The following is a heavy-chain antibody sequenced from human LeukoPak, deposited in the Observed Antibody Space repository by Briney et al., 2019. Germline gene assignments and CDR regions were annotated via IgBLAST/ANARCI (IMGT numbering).Heavy chain of an antibody. CDR2: IYHSGST. D-gene: IGHD3-22*01. CDR3: ARDHGRRVITRYYFDY. CDR1: GGSISTYY. V-gene: IGHV4-59*01. J-gene: IGHJ4*02. Sequence: PSETLSLTCTVSGGSISTYYWNWIRQPPGKGLEWIGYIYHSGSTNYNPSLQSRVTISVDTSKNQFSLNLNSVTAADTAVYYCARDHGRRVITRYYFDYWGQGTLVTVSS.